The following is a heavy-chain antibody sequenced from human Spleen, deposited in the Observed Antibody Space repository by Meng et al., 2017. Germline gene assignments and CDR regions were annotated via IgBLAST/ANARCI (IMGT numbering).Heavy chain of an antibody. D-gene: IGHD3-9*01. CDR2: IKSKPDGETI. J-gene: IGHJ4*02. CDR1: GSTFSNAY. V-gene: IGHV3-15*01. Sequence: GESLKISFEGSGSTFSNAYMTWVRQVPGKRLEWVGRIKSKPDGETIDYAAPVKGRFTISRDDSKSTLYLQMSGLRIDDTGVYYCTWDDKAVSDYWGQGTLVTVSS. CDR3: TWDDKAVSDY.